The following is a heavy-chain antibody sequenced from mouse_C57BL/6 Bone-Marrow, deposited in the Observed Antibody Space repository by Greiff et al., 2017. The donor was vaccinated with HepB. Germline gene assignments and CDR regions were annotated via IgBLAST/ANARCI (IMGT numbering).Heavy chain of an antibody. D-gene: IGHD2-1*01. V-gene: IGHV1-64*01. CDR3: ARRAIYYGNSWFAY. CDR1: GYTFTSYW. CDR2: IHPNSGST. Sequence: VKLQQPGAELVKPGASVKLSCKASGYTFTSYWMHWVKQRPGQGLEWIGMIHPNSGSTNYNEKFKSKATLTVDKSSSTAYMQLSSLTSEDSAVYYCARRAIYYGNSWFAYWGQGTLVTVSA. J-gene: IGHJ3*01.